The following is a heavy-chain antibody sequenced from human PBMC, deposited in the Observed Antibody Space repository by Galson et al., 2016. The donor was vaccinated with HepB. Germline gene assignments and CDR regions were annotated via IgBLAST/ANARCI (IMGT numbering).Heavy chain of an antibody. J-gene: IGHJ4*02. D-gene: IGHD2-15*01. Sequence: SLRLSCAVSGFTFSNYFMNWVRQAPGTGLEWVAAIKADGTEKYYADSVKGRFTVSRDNVATSLYLQMNSLRAEDTAVYYCVRDRGYCSGGGCYSVNDYWGQGNLVTVSS. V-gene: IGHV3-7*04. CDR3: VRDRGYCSGGGCYSVNDY. CDR1: GFTFSNYF. CDR2: IKADGTEK.